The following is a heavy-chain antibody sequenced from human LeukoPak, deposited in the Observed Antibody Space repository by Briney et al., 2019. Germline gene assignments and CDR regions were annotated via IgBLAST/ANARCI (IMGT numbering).Heavy chain of an antibody. J-gene: IGHJ4*02. CDR1: GFSVSDPLSY. D-gene: IGHD3-9*01. Sequence: PSETLSLTCTVSGFSVSDPLSYWGWVRQPPGKGLEWIAEINFIGRTSYNSSLNSPVTLSVDTSKNQFSLKMTSLTAADTAVYFCARLTKGRYFDYIFAFWGQGILVTVSS. CDR3: ARLTKGRYFDYIFAF. CDR2: INFIGRT. V-gene: IGHV4-39*01.